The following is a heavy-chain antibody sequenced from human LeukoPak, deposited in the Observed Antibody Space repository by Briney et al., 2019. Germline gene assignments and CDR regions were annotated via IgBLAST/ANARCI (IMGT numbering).Heavy chain of an antibody. CDR2: IWYDGSNK. CDR3: ARDGEDCSSTSCYPDY. CDR1: EFTFSSYG. V-gene: IGHV3-33*01. Sequence: GRSLRLSCAASEFTFSSYGMHWVRQAPGKGLEWVAVIWYDGSNKYYADSVKGRFTISRDNSKNTLYLQMNSLSAEDTAVYYCARDGEDCSSTSCYPDYWGQGTLVTVSS. J-gene: IGHJ4*02. D-gene: IGHD2-2*01.